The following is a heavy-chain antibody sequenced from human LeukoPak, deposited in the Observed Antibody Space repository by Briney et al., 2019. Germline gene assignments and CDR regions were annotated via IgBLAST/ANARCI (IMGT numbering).Heavy chain of an antibody. D-gene: IGHD3-10*01. V-gene: IGHV4-4*09. Sequence: SETLSLTCTVSGGSISSYYWSWIRQPPGKGLEWIGYIYTSGSTSYNPSLKSRVTISVDTSKNQFSLKLSSVTAADTAVYYCARTHAFGYPRGVWFDPWGQGTLVTVSS. CDR2: IYTSGST. J-gene: IGHJ5*02. CDR1: GGSISSYY. CDR3: ARTHAFGYPRGVWFDP.